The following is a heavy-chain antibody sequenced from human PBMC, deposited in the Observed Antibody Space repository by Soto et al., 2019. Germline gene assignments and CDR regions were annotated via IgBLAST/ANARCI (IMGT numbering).Heavy chain of an antibody. J-gene: IGHJ4*02. Sequence: APVKVSCKASGYTFTSYGISWVRQAPGQGLEWMGWICAYNGNTTYAQKLQGRVTMTTDTSTSTAYKELRSLRSDDTAVYYCARVYDSSGYTSYYFDYWGQGTLVTVSS. V-gene: IGHV1-18*04. CDR3: ARVYDSSGYTSYYFDY. CDR1: GYTFTSYG. CDR2: ICAYNGNT. D-gene: IGHD3-22*01.